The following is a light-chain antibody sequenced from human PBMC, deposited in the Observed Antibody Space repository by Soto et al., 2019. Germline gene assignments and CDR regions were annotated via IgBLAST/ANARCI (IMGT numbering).Light chain of an antibody. Sequence: ESVLTQSPATLSLSPGERATLSCRASPSVSNSLAWYQHKPGQAPRLLIYGASTRATGVPARFSGSGSGTEFTLTISSLQSEDFAVYFCQQYNNWPPVTFGPGTKVDIK. J-gene: IGKJ3*01. CDR1: PSVSNS. CDR3: QQYNNWPPVT. CDR2: GAS. V-gene: IGKV3-15*01.